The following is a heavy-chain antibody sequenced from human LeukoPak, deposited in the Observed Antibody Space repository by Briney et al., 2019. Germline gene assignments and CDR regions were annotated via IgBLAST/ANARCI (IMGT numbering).Heavy chain of an antibody. D-gene: IGHD3-22*01. CDR1: GFTFSDYY. J-gene: IGHJ4*02. CDR2: ISISGSTI. CDR3: ARAHYYYDTSGSPDY. V-gene: IGHV3-11*01. Sequence: GGSLRLSCAASGFTFSDYYMSWIRQAPGKGLEWVSYISISGSTIYYAGSVKGRFTISRDNAKNSLYLQMNSLRAEDTAVYYCARAHYYYDTSGSPDYWGQGTLVTVSS.